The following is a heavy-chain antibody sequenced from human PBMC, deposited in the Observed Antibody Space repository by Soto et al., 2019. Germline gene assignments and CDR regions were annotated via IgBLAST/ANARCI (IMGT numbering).Heavy chain of an antibody. V-gene: IGHV4-30-4*01. CDR1: GGSISSGDYY. J-gene: IGHJ5*02. CDR3: ARKSYGYRVWFDP. Sequence: SETLSLTCTVSGGSISSGDYYWSWIHQPPGKGLEWIGYIYYSGSTYYNPSLKSRVTISVDTSKNQFSLKLSSVTAADTAVYYCARKSYGYRVWFDPWGQGTLVTVSS. CDR2: IYYSGST. D-gene: IGHD6-25*01.